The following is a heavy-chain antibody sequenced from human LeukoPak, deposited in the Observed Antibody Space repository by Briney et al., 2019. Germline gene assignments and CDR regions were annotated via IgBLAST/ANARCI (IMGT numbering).Heavy chain of an antibody. CDR2: MTSSRYI. CDR1: GFSLKTYN. Sequence: PGGSLRLSWAASGFSLKTYNMNWVRQAPGKGLEWVSSMTSSRYIYYADSVKGRFTISRDDANNLVFLQMHSLRAEDTAIYYCTRDQFFDYDNDDAFDVWGQGTKVIVSS. V-gene: IGHV3-21*04. D-gene: IGHD3-22*01. J-gene: IGHJ3*01. CDR3: TRDQFFDYDNDDAFDV.